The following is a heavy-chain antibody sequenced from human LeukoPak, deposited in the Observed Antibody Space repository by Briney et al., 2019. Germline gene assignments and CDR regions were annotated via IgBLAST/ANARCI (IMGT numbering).Heavy chain of an antibody. J-gene: IGHJ4*02. CDR2: IYSGGSI. CDR1: GFTFSTYA. V-gene: IGHV3-23*03. CDR3: VRDDDRPDNGLDY. Sequence: PGGSLRLSCATSGFTFSTYAMNWVRQAPGKGLEWVSVIYSGGSIYYADSVKGRFTISRDNSKNTLYLQMNSLRAEDTAVYYCVRDDDRPDNGLDYWGQGTLVTVSS. D-gene: IGHD3-22*01.